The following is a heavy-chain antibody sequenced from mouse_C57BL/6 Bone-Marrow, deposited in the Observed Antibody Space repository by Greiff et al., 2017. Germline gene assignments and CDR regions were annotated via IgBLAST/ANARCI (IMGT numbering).Heavy chain of an antibody. CDR3: APLLWLRRGFAY. V-gene: IGHV1-59*01. CDR2: IDPSDSYT. J-gene: IGHJ3*01. Sequence: QVQLKQPGAELVRPGTSVKLSCKASGYTFTSYWMHWVKQRPGQGLEWIGVIDPSDSYTNYNQKFNGKATLTVDTSSSTAYMQLSSLTSEDSAVYYCAPLLWLRRGFAYWGQGTLVTVSA. D-gene: IGHD2-2*01. CDR1: GYTFTSYW.